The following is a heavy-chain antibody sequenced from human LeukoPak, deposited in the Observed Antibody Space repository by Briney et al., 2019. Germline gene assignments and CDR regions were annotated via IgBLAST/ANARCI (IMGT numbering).Heavy chain of an antibody. V-gene: IGHV1-69*04. CDR2: IIPIPGIA. D-gene: IGHD3-22*01. CDR3: ARESGEGITMIVVAVPDGMDV. CDR1: GGTFSSYA. J-gene: IGHJ6*02. Sequence: GASVKVSCKASGGTFSSYAISWVRQAPGQGLEWMGRIIPIPGIANYAQKFQGRVTITADKSTSTAYMELSSLRSEDTAVYYCARESGEGITMIVVAVPDGMDVWGQGTTVTVSS.